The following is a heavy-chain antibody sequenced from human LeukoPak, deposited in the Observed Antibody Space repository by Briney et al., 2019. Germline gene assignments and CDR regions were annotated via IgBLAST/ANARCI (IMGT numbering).Heavy chain of an antibody. V-gene: IGHV3-33*01. CDR1: GFTFSNYG. CDR3: ARDASDTAMVGYFQH. J-gene: IGHJ1*01. CDR2: IWYDGSNK. D-gene: IGHD5-18*01. Sequence: GGSLRLSCAASGFTFSNYGMHWVRQAPGKGLEWVAVIWYDGSNKYYADSVKGRFTISRDNSKIILYLQINILRADDTPVYYCARDASDTAMVGYFQHWGQGTLVTVSS.